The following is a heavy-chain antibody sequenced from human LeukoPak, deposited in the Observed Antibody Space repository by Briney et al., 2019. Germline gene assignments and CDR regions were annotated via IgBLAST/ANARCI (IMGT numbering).Heavy chain of an antibody. Sequence: GGSLRLSCAASGFTFSSYAMSWVRQAPGKGLEWVSAISGSGGSTYYADSVKGRFTISRDNSKNTLYLQMNSLRAEDTAVYYCAKSLRSIAARPGRDAFDIWGQGTMVTVSS. D-gene: IGHD6-6*01. CDR3: AKSLRSIAARPGRDAFDI. CDR2: ISGSGGST. V-gene: IGHV3-23*01. J-gene: IGHJ3*02. CDR1: GFTFSSYA.